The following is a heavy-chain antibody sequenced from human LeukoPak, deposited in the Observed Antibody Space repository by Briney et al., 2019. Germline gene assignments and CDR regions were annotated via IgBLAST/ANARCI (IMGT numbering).Heavy chain of an antibody. CDR2: ISSSCSTI. V-gene: IGHV3-48*03. J-gene: IGHJ4*02. D-gene: IGHD5-18*01. CDR1: GFIFSSYE. Sequence: GGSLRLSCAASGFIFSSYEMNWVRQAPGKGLEWVSYISSSCSTIYYADSVKGRFTISRDNAKNSLYLQMNSLRSEDTALYYCARARERNSYGWSQSGPYYFDYWGQGTLATVSA. CDR3: ARARERNSYGWSQSGPYYFDY.